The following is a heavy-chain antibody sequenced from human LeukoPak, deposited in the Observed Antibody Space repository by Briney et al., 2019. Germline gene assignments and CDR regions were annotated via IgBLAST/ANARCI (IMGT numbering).Heavy chain of an antibody. CDR1: GFTFSSYG. CDR3: ANTVITMIVVAPIGY. V-gene: IGHV3-30*18. Sequence: GGSLRLSCAAAGFTFSSYGMRWVRQAPGKGLEWVAVISYDGSNKYYADSVKGRFTISRDNSKNTLYLQMNSLRAEDTAVYYCANTVITMIVVAPIGYWGQGTLVTVSS. CDR2: ISYDGSNK. D-gene: IGHD3-22*01. J-gene: IGHJ4*02.